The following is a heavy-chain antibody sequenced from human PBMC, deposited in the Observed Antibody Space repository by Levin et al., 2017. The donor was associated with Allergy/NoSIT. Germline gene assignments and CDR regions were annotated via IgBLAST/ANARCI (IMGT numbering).Heavy chain of an antibody. V-gene: IGHV5-51*01. CDR3: ARRGGNGGSFDF. Sequence: GGSLRLSCKASGYNFAFSWIGWVRQMPGKGLEWMGIIFPGDSDTRYSPSFQGQVTISSDKSVTTAYLQWSTLKASDTAIYYCARRGGNGGSFDFWGQGTLVTVSS. D-gene: IGHD3-10*01. J-gene: IGHJ4*02. CDR2: IFPGDSDT. CDR1: GYNFAFSW.